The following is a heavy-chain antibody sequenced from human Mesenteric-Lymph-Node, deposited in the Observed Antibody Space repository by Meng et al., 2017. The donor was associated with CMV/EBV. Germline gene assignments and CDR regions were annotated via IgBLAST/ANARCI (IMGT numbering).Heavy chain of an antibody. Sequence: GESLKISCAASGFTFDDYAMSWVRQAPGKGLEWVAFIPYDGSNTYYADSVKGRFTISRDNSKNTLYLQVNSLRAEDTAVYSCAKDIVAMTSLYYNAMDVWGQGTTVTVSS. D-gene: IGHD2-2*01. CDR3: AKDIVAMTSLYYNAMDV. CDR1: GFTFDDYA. V-gene: IGHV3-30*02. CDR2: IPYDGSNT. J-gene: IGHJ6*02.